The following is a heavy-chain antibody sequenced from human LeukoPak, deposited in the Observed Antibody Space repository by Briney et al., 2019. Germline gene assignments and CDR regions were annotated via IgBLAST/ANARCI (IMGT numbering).Heavy chain of an antibody. Sequence: PGGPLKPPCAAPGFTFSSNYMSWVRQAPGKGLEWVSVFFSGGSTYYADSVKGRFTISRDNSKNTLYLQMNSLRAEDTAVYYCAREKDSGSYYDYYGMDVWGQGTTVTVSS. V-gene: IGHV3-53*01. CDR1: GFTFSSNY. J-gene: IGHJ6*02. D-gene: IGHD1-26*01. CDR2: FFSGGST. CDR3: AREKDSGSYYDYYGMDV.